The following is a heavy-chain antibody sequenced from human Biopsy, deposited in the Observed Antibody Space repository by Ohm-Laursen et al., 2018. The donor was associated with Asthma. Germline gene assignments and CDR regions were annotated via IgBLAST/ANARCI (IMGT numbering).Heavy chain of an antibody. CDR3: ARVKDGYNFDY. D-gene: IGHD5-24*01. V-gene: IGHV4-30-2*01. CDR2: IYHSGST. CDR1: GGSIGSGGYS. J-gene: IGHJ4*02. Sequence: SQTLSLTCAVSGGSIGSGGYSWSWIRQPPGKGLEWIGYIYHSGSTYYNPSLKSRVTISVDRSKNQFSLKLSSVTAAGTAVYYCARVKDGYNFDYWGQGTLVTISS.